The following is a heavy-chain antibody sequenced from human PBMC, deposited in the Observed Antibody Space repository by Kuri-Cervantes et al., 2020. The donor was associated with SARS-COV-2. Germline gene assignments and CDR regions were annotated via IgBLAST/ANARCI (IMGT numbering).Heavy chain of an antibody. D-gene: IGHD3-10*01. CDR3: ARCSQDYCGSGSYAYYYYMDV. J-gene: IGHJ6*03. CDR1: GYSFTSYW. V-gene: IGHV5-10-1*01. CDR2: IDPSDSYT. Sequence: GESLKISCKGSGYSFTSYWISWVHQMTGKGLEWMGRIDPSDSYTNYSPSFQGHVTISADKSISTAYLQWSSLKASDTAMYYCARCSQDYCGSGSYAYYYYMDVWGKGTTVTVSS.